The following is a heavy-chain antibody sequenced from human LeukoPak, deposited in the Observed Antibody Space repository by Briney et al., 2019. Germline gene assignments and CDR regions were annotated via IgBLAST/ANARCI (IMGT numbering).Heavy chain of an antibody. CDR2: ISFDGSKT. Sequence: GGSLRLSCTASGFTFRTNPMHWVRQAPGKGLEWVASISFDGSKTYYGDSVTGRFTVSRDNTNNTLYLQLNSLRPEDTALYYCASGPSNYRLSYSYSAYWGQGTLVTVSS. CDR1: GFTFRTNP. J-gene: IGHJ4*02. CDR3: ASGPSNYRLSYSYSAY. V-gene: IGHV3-30*04. D-gene: IGHD3-3*01.